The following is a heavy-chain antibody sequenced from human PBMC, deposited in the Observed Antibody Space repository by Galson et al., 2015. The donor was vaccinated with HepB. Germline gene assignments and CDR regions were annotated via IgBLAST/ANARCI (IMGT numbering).Heavy chain of an antibody. CDR2: ISGSGAST. D-gene: IGHD6-19*01. J-gene: IGHJ4*02. V-gene: IGHV3-23*01. Sequence: SLRLSCAASGFTFSTYAMSWVRQAPGKGLEWVSAISGSGASTYHADSVKGRFTISRDNSKNTLYLQMNSLRAEDTAVYYCARDRGMLEQWLSRNFDYWGQGTLVTVSS. CDR1: GFTFSTYA. CDR3: ARDRGMLEQWLSRNFDY.